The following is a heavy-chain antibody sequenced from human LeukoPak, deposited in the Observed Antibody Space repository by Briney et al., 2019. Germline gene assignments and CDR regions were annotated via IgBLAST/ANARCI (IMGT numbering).Heavy chain of an antibody. CDR1: GYSFTSYW. Sequence: GESLKISCKGSGYSFTSYWIGWVRQMPGKGLEWMGIIYPGDSDTRYSPSFQGQVTISADKSISTAYLQWSSLKASDTAVYYCARGYSITAVSTDWFDPWGQGTLVTVSS. CDR2: IYPGDSDT. J-gene: IGHJ5*02. CDR3: ARGYSITAVSTDWFDP. D-gene: IGHD6-13*01. V-gene: IGHV5-51*01.